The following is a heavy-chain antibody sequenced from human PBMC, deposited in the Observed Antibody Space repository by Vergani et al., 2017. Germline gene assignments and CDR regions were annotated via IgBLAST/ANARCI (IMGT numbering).Heavy chain of an antibody. CDR1: GFTFSSYA. CDR2: ISGSGGST. CDR3: AKDYADSSGYWDY. J-gene: IGHJ4*02. D-gene: IGHD3-22*01. V-gene: IGHV3-23*01. Sequence: EVQLLESGGGLVQPGGSLRLSCAASGFTFSSYAMSWVRQAPGKGLEWVSAISGSGGSTYYADSVKGRFTISRDNSKNTMYLQMNSLRAEDTAVYYCAKDYADSSGYWDYWGQGTLVTVSS.